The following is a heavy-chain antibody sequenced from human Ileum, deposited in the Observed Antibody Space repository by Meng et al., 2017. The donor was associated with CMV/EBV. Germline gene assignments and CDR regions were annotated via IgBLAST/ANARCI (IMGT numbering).Heavy chain of an antibody. D-gene: IGHD3-3*01. V-gene: IGHV3-21*01. CDR3: ARAGGIYDFPDA. Sequence: GESLRLSCAASGFILSSYSMNWVRQAPGKGLEWVSSISSSGSYIYYADSLKGRFTISRDNAKNSLYLQMNSLRVEDTAVYYCARAGGIYDFPDAWGQGTTVTVSS. J-gene: IGHJ6*02. CDR1: GFILSSYS. CDR2: ISSSGSYI.